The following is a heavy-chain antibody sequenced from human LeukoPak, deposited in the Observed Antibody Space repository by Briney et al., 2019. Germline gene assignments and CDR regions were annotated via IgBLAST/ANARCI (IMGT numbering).Heavy chain of an antibody. J-gene: IGHJ4*02. CDR2: ISSSSSTI. Sequence: PGGSLRLSCAASGFTFSNYNMNWVRQAPGKGLEWISYISSSSSTIYYADSVKGRFTISRDNAKKSLYLQMNSLRAEDTAVYYCARDTDSSSSLIDYWGQGTLVTVSS. CDR1: GFTFSNYN. V-gene: IGHV3-48*01. D-gene: IGHD6-6*01. CDR3: ARDTDSSSSLIDY.